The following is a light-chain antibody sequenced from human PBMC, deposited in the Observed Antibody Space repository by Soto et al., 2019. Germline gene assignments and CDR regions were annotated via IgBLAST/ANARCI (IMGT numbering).Light chain of an antibody. CDR2: DAS. J-gene: IGKJ5*01. CDR3: QQYNNWPIT. Sequence: VVTQSPATLSLSPGARATLSCRASQSVSSYLAWYQQKPGQAPRLLIYDASSRATGIPDRFSGSGSGTDLTITISGLEPEDFEVYYCQQYNNWPITFGQGTRLEIK. V-gene: IGKV3-11*01. CDR1: QSVSSY.